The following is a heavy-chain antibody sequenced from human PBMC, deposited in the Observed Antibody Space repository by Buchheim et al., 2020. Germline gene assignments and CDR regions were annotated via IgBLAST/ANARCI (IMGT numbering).Heavy chain of an antibody. Sequence: VQLVESGGGLVKPGGSLRLSCAASGFTFSSYAMTWVRQPPGKGLEWVSGISASGGTTYYADSVKGRFTFSSDNSKNTLYLQMNSLRAEDTAVYYCAKDGSSGWPYNWFDPWGQGTL. CDR2: ISASGGTT. D-gene: IGHD6-19*01. CDR3: AKDGSSGWPYNWFDP. J-gene: IGHJ5*02. CDR1: GFTFSSYA. V-gene: IGHV3-23*04.